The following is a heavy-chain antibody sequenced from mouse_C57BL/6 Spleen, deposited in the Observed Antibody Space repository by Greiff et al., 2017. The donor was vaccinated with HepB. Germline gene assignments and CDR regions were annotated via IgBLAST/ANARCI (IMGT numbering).Heavy chain of an antibody. Sequence: QVHVKQSGAELVKPGASVKMSCKASGYTFTTYPIEWMKQNHGKSLEWIGNFHPYNDDTKYNEKFKGKATLTVEKSSSTVYLELSRLTSDDSAVYYCARTVVAEGGYFDYWGQGTTLTVSS. V-gene: IGHV1-47*01. D-gene: IGHD1-1*01. CDR1: GYTFTTYP. J-gene: IGHJ2*01. CDR3: ARTVVAEGGYFDY. CDR2: FHPYNDDT.